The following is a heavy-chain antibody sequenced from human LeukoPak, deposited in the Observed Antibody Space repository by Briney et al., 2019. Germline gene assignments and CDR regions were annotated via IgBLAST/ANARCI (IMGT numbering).Heavy chain of an antibody. D-gene: IGHD1-14*01. J-gene: IGHJ4*02. CDR1: GFTFSSYA. V-gene: IGHV3-23*01. CDR3: AKDNTLTEPGGYFDY. Sequence: GGSLRLSCAASGFTFSSYAMSWVRPAPGKGLEWGSAISGSGGSTYYADSVKGRFTISRDNSKNTLYLQMNSLRAEDTAVYYCAKDNTLTEPGGYFDYWGQGTLVTVSS. CDR2: ISGSGGST.